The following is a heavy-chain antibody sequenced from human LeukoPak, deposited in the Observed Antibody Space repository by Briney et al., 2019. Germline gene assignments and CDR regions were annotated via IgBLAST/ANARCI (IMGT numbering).Heavy chain of an antibody. CDR1: TGPVNTYN. CDR2: ISETGSP. V-gene: IGHV4-59*08. Sequence: SETLSLTCTVSTGPVNTYNWNWIRQPPGKGLEWIGYISETGSPKYNSSLENRVTLSLDTSKNLFSLNLRSATVADTAVYYCAKQDALVKYPPPYYMDVWGKGTTVIVS. CDR3: AKQDALVKYPPPYYMDV. D-gene: IGHD3-16*01. J-gene: IGHJ6*03.